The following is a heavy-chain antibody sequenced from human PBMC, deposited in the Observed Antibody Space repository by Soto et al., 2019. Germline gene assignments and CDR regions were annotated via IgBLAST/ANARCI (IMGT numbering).Heavy chain of an antibody. D-gene: IGHD6-19*01. CDR1: GFTFDDYT. CDR3: AKDIAASGWYSIDY. Sequence: EEQLVESGGVVVQPGGSLRLSCAASGFTFDDYTMHWVRQAPGKGLEWVSLIIWDGGSTYYADSVKGRFTISRDNSKNSLYLQMNSLRTEDTALYYCAKDIAASGWYSIDYWGQGTLVTVSS. V-gene: IGHV3-43*01. CDR2: IIWDGGST. J-gene: IGHJ4*02.